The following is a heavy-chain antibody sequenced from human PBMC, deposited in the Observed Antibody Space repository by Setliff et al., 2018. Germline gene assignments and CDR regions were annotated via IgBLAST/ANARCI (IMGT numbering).Heavy chain of an antibody. J-gene: IGHJ3*01. Sequence: ASVKVSCKASGYAFGSSGISWVRQAPGQGLEWMGWISAYNGYMVYAQRFQDRVTMTIDTSTSTIYMELRSLRSDDTAVYYCATDHYNRFDVWGQGTMVTVSS. CDR3: ATDHYNRFDV. CDR1: GYAFGSSG. V-gene: IGHV1-18*01. CDR2: ISAYNGYM. D-gene: IGHD4-4*01.